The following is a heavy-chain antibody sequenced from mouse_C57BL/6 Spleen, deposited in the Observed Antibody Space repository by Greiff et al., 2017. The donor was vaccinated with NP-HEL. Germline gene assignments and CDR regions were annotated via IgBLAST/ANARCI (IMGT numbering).Heavy chain of an antibody. V-gene: IGHV1-61*01. CDR3: ARGDYVWYFDV. D-gene: IGHD2-4*01. J-gene: IGHJ1*03. CDR2: IYPSDSET. Sequence: QVQLQQPGAELVRPGSSVKLSCKASGYTFTSYWMDWVKQRPGQGLEWIGNIYPSDSETHYNQKFKDKATLTVDKSSSTADMQLSSLTSEDSAVYYCARGDYVWYFDVWGTGTTVTVSS. CDR1: GYTFTSYW.